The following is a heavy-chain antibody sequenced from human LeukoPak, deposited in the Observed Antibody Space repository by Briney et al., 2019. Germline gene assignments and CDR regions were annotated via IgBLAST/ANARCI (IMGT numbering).Heavy chain of an antibody. CDR1: GFTFSSYW. CDR3: AKSLDSGYDAPFDY. Sequence: GGSLRLSCAASGFTFSSYWMSWVRQAPGKGLEWVANIKQDGSEKYYVDSVKGRFTISRDNAKNSLYLQMNSLRAEDMALYYCAKSLDSGYDAPFDYWGQGTLVTVSS. CDR2: IKQDGSEK. J-gene: IGHJ4*02. V-gene: IGHV3-7*03. D-gene: IGHD5-12*01.